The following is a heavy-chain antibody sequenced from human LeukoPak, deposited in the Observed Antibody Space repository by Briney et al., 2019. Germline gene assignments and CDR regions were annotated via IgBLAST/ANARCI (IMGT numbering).Heavy chain of an antibody. CDR3: AKQDTSMDYFDY. J-gene: IGHJ4*02. V-gene: IGHV3-23*01. Sequence: PGGSLRLSCVASGFTFSSYALSWVRQAPGKGVDCVSVISGSDGYTYYADSVKGRFTISRDNSKNTLYLQMNSLRAEDTAIYYCAKQDTSMDYFDYWGRGTLVSVSS. CDR1: GFTFSSYA. CDR2: ISGSDGYT. D-gene: IGHD5-18*01.